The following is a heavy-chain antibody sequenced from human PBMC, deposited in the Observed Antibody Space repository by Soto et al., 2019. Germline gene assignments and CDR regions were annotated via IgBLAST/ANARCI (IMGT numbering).Heavy chain of an antibody. CDR2: ISGGGGST. V-gene: IGHV3-23*01. J-gene: IGHJ5*02. D-gene: IGHD3-9*01. CDR1: GFTFTSYA. CDR3: AKGGGYDILTGYRNRFDP. Sequence: GGSLRLSCAASGFTFTSYAMSWVRQAPGKGLEWVSGISGGGGSTYYADSVKGRFTISRDNSKNTLYLQMNSLRAEDTAVYYCAKGGGYDILTGYRNRFDPWGQGSLVTVSS.